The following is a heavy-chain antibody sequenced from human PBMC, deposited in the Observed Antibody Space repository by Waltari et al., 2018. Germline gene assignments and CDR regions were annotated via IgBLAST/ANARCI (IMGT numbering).Heavy chain of an antibody. CDR1: GGSISSYY. D-gene: IGHD3-22*01. V-gene: IGHV4-59*01. CDR3: AREGFIGDSSGYSGLFDY. J-gene: IGHJ4*02. Sequence: QVQLQESGPGLVKPSETLSLTCTVSGGSISSYYWSWIRQPPGKGLEWIGYIYYSGSTNYNPSLKSRVTISVDTSKNQFSRKLSSVTAADTAVYYCAREGFIGDSSGYSGLFDYWGQGTLVTVSS. CDR2: IYYSGST.